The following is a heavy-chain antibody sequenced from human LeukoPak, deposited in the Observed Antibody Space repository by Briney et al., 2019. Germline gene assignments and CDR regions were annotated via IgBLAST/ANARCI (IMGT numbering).Heavy chain of an antibody. CDR1: GYSFTSYW. Sequence: GESLKISCKGSGYSFTSYWTGWVRQMPGKGLEWMGIIYPGDSDTRYSPSFQGQVTISADKSISTAYLQWSSLKASDTAMYYCARRLGYCSGGSCYYYFDYWGQGTLVTVSS. J-gene: IGHJ4*02. V-gene: IGHV5-51*01. CDR2: IYPGDSDT. CDR3: ARRLGYCSGGSCYYYFDY. D-gene: IGHD2-15*01.